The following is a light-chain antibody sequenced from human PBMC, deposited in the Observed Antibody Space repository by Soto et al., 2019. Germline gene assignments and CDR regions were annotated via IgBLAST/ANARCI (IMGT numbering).Light chain of an antibody. CDR2: DVT. Sequence: QSALTQSRSVSGSPGQSVTISCAGTSSDVGAYNWVSWYQQHPGKVPKLIIYDVTRRPSGVPDRFSGSKSGNTASLTISGLQADDEADYYCCSYAGSYTLVFGGGTKVTVL. V-gene: IGLV2-11*01. CDR3: CSYAGSYTLV. CDR1: SSDVGAYNW. J-gene: IGLJ3*02.